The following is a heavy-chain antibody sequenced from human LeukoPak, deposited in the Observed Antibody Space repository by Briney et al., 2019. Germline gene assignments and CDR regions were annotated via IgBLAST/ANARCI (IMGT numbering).Heavy chain of an antibody. V-gene: IGHV1-8*03. D-gene: IGHD3-22*01. CDR1: GYTFTSYD. CDR3: AREAYYYDSSGYYGYYYYYMDV. CDR2: MNPNSGNT. J-gene: IGHJ6*03. Sequence: ASVKVSCKASGYTFTSYDINWVRQATGQGLEWMGWMNPNSGNTGYAQKFQGRVTITRNTSISTAYMELSSLRSEDTAVYYCAREAYYYDSSGYYGYYYYYMDVWGKGTTVTVSS.